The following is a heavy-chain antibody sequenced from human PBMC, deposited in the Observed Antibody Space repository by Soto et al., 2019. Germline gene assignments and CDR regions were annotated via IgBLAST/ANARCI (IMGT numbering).Heavy chain of an antibody. J-gene: IGHJ3*02. V-gene: IGHV2-5*01. CDR2: IYWNDDK. CDR1: GFSLSTSGLG. CDR3: AHRKRAYYYDSSGYYLSWAFDI. D-gene: IGHD3-22*01. Sequence: SGPTLGDAPQTRTLTCTFSGFSLSTSGLGVGWIRQPPGKALEWLALIYWNDDKRYSPSLKSRLTITKDTSKNQVVLTMTNMDPVDTATYYCAHRKRAYYYDSSGYYLSWAFDIWDQGTMVTVSS.